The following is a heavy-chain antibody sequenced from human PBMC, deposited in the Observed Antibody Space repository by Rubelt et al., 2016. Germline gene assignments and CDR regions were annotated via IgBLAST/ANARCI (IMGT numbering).Heavy chain of an antibody. CDR2: ITPIIATT. CDR3: ARKSSGYRD. Sequence: MGGITPIIATTNYAQKFQGRVTITADESTSTSYMELSSLRSEDTAVYYCARKSSGYRDWGQGTLVTVSS. D-gene: IGHD5-18*01. V-gene: IGHV1-69*01. J-gene: IGHJ4*02.